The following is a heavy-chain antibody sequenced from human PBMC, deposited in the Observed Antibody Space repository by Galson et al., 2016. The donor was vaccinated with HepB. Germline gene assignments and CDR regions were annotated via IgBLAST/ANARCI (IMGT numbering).Heavy chain of an antibody. CDR2: MSYDVSTK. CDR1: GFTVNSYG. CDR3: AREVHSDDFWSGYTLSYYGMDV. V-gene: IGHV3-30*03. J-gene: IGHJ6*02. D-gene: IGHD3-3*01. Sequence: SLRLSCAASGFTVNSYGVHWVRQTPGKRLEWMAVMSYDVSTKKYADSLTCRFTISRDNSKNTVYLQMNRLRPEDTAVYYCAREVHSDDFWSGYTLSYYGMDVWGQGTAVTVPS.